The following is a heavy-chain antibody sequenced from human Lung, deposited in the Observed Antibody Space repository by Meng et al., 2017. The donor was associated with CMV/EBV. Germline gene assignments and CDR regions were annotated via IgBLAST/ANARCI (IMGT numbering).Heavy chain of an antibody. CDR1: GDSITNHNW. J-gene: IGHJ1*01. V-gene: IGHV4-4*02. CDR2: IPHRGSS. Sequence: QVQLRASGPALVKPSWTLSLACAVSGDSITNHNWWAWVRQPPGKGLEWIGEIPHRGSSAYNPSLKTRVSMSIDKSKNQVSLKLTSVTAADTAVYHCLRRSGGSVWGQGTLVTVSS. CDR3: LRRSGGSV. D-gene: IGHD3-10*01.